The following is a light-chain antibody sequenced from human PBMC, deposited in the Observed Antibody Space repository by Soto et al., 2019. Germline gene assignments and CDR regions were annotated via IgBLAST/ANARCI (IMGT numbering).Light chain of an antibody. V-gene: IGLV6-57*04. J-gene: IGLJ2*01. CDR1: SGSIANNY. Sequence: NFMLTQPHSVSESPGKTLSLSCTRSSGSIANNYVQWYQQRPGSAPTTVIYENNQRLSGVPDRFSGSTDGSSNSAPLTISGLQTEDEADYYCQSYDSDFVVFGGGTKLTVL. CDR3: QSYDSDFVV. CDR2: ENN.